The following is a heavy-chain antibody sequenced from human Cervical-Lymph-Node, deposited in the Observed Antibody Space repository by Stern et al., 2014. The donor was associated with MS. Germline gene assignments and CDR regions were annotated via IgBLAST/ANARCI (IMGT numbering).Heavy chain of an antibody. CDR3: ARVRCPNGVCYPRLDY. V-gene: IGHV1-69*01. D-gene: IGHD2-8*01. CDR2: SIPIFGTT. CDR1: GGTLNTSA. Sequence: QLVQSGAEVKKPGSSVKVSCKASGGTLNTSAINWVRQAPGQGLEWMGGSIPIFGTTNYAQKFQGRLTITADESTTTAYMELNSLMSEDTAMYYCARVRCPNGVCYPRLDYWGQGILVTVSS. J-gene: IGHJ4*02.